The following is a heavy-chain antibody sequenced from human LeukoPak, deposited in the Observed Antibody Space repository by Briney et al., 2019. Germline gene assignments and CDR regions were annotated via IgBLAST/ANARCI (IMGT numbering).Heavy chain of an antibody. CDR2: VYYSGTT. J-gene: IGHJ6*03. V-gene: IGHV4-39*01. Sequence: KSSETLSLTCTVSGGSISSSSYYWGWIRQPPGKGLEWIGSVYYSGTTYYNPSLKSRVTISVDTSKNQLSLKLSSVSAAGTAVYYCARWSGSSSNYSYHYYMDVWGKGTTVTVSS. CDR1: GGSISSSSYY. D-gene: IGHD6-6*01. CDR3: ARWSGSSSNYSYHYYMDV.